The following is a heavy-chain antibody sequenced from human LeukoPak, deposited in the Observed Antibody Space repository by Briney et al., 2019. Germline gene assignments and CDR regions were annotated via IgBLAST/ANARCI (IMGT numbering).Heavy chain of an antibody. D-gene: IGHD5-18*01. CDR3: AKAFREFGTSSSYSSFDT. J-gene: IGHJ3*02. CDR2: VSYTRVAT. Sequence: GGSLRLFCAASGFTFSSFALSWVRQAPGKGLEWVSGVSYTRVATYYADSVKGRFTISRDDSQNILYLQMNGLRAEDTAVYFCAKAFREFGTSSSYSSFDTWGQGTMVTVSS. CDR1: GFTFSSFA. V-gene: IGHV3-23*01.